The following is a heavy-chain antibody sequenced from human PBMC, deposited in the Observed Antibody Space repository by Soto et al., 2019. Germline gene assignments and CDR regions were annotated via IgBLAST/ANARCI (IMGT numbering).Heavy chain of an antibody. CDR2: ISGGGSNK. CDR3: ARDGDIAAAGIDY. Sequence: GGSLRLSCAASGFTFNSYTMAWVRQAPGKGLEWVASISGGGSNKSYADSVQGRFIISRDNSKNTLYLQMNSLRAEDTAVYYCARDGDIAAAGIDYWGQGTLVTVSS. CDR1: GFTFNSYT. V-gene: IGHV3-30*04. J-gene: IGHJ4*02. D-gene: IGHD6-13*01.